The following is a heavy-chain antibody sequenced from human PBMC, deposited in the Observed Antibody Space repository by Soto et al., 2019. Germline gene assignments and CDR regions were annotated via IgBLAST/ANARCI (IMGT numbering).Heavy chain of an antibody. CDR2: IYWNDDK. D-gene: IGHD1-7*01. CDR1: GFSLSASGVG. CDR3: AHRLVGYNWNYFAGFGP. Sequence: QITLKQSGPTLVKPTQTLTLTCTFSGFSLSASGVGVGWVGQLPGKALQWLANIYWNDDKRYHPSLKSRLTITKDSSKEQVVLTMANMDAGDTARYFCAHRLVGYNWNYFAGFGPWGPGTLVTVSS. V-gene: IGHV2-5*01. J-gene: IGHJ5*02.